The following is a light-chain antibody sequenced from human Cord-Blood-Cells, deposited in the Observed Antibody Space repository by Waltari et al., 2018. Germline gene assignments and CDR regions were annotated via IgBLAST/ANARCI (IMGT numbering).Light chain of an antibody. Sequence: DIVMTQSLLSLPVTAGEPASIPCRSSQSLLHSNGYNYLDWYLQKPGQSPQLLIYLGSNRASGVPDRFSGSGSGTDFTLKISRVEAEDVGVYYCMQALQTPYTFGQGTKLEIK. CDR2: LGS. CDR1: QSLLHSNGYNY. V-gene: IGKV2-28*01. J-gene: IGKJ2*01. CDR3: MQALQTPYT.